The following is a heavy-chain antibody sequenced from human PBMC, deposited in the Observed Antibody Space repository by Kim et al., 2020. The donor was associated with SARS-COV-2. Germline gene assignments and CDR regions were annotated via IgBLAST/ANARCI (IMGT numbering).Heavy chain of an antibody. D-gene: IGHD3-22*01. Sequence: SVKVSCKASGCTFSSYAISWVRQAPGQGLEWMGGISPIFGKANYAQKFQGRVTITADESTSTAYMELSSLRSEDTAVYYCARMAKITMIVVAGAFDIWGQGTMVTVSS. J-gene: IGHJ3*02. V-gene: IGHV1-69*13. CDR3: ARMAKITMIVVAGAFDI. CDR2: ISPIFGKA. CDR1: GCTFSSYA.